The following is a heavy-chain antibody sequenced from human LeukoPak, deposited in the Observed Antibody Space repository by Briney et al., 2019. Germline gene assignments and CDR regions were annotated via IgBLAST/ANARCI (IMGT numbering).Heavy chain of an antibody. CDR2: INHSGST. Sequence: SETLSLTCAVYGGSFSGHYWSWIRQPPGKGLEWIGEINHSGSTNYNPSLKSRVTISVDTSKNQFSLKLSSVTAADTAVYYCARDPGHSGSYYSGYYYYGMDVWGQGTTVTVSS. V-gene: IGHV4-34*01. J-gene: IGHJ6*02. D-gene: IGHD1-26*01. CDR1: GGSFSGHY. CDR3: ARDPGHSGSYYSGYYYYGMDV.